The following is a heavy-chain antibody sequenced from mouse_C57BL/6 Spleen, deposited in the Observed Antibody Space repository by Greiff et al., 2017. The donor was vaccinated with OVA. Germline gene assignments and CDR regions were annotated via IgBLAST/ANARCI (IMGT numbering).Heavy chain of an antibody. D-gene: IGHD2-4*01. V-gene: IGHV10-1*01. CDR1: GFSFNTYA. J-gene: IGHJ2*01. CDR3: VRQAYYDYDGYYFDY. Sequence: DVQLVESGGGLVQPKGSLKLSCAASGFSFNTYAMNWVRQAPGKGLEWVARIRSKSNNYATYYADSVKDRFTISRDDSESMLYLQMNNLKTEDTAMYYCVRQAYYDYDGYYFDYWGQGTTLTVSS. CDR2: IRSKSNNYAT.